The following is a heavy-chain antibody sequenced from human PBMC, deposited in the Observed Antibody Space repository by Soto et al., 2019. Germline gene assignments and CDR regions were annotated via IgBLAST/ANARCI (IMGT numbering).Heavy chain of an antibody. D-gene: IGHD3-3*01. CDR2: IRSKAYGGTT. J-gene: IGHJ3*02. CDR1: GFTFGDYA. CDR3: TRERPYYDFWSGYRDAFDI. V-gene: IGHV3-49*03. Sequence: PGGSLRLSCTASGFTFGDYAMSWFRQAPGKGLEWVGFIRSKAYGGTTEYAASVKGRFTISRDDSKSIAYLQMNSLKTEDTAVYYCTRERPYYDFWSGYRDAFDIWGQGTMVTVS.